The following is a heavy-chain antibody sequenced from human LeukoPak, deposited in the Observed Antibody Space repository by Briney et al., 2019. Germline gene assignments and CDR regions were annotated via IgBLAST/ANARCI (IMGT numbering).Heavy chain of an antibody. CDR3: ARTAALLLWFGELLQDFDY. V-gene: IGHV1-2*02. CDR2: INPNSGGT. Sequence: ASVKVSCKASGYTFTGYYMHWVRQAPGQGLEWMGWINPNSGGTNYAQKFQGRVTMTRDTSISTAYMELSRLRSDDTAVYYCARTAALLLWFGELLQDFDYWGQGTLVTVSS. CDR1: GYTFTGYY. J-gene: IGHJ4*02. D-gene: IGHD3-10*01.